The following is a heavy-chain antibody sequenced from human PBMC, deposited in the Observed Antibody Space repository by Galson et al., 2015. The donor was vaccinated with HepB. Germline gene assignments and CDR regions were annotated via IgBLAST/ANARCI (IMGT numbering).Heavy chain of an antibody. V-gene: IGHV6-1*01. CDR2: TWYRSKWYY. D-gene: IGHD1-26*01. Sequence: CAISGDSVSSTSAVWNWVRQSPSRGLEWLGRTWYRSKWYYEFAVSVESRITINPDTSKNQFSLQLSSVTPEDTAVYYCAWTQVGAAYFDYWGQGTLVTVSS. CDR1: GDSVSSTSAV. CDR3: AWTQVGAAYFDY. J-gene: IGHJ4*02.